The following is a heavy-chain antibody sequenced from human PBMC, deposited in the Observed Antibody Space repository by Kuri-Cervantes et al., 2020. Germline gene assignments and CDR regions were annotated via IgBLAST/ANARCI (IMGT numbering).Heavy chain of an antibody. V-gene: IGHV4-34*01. J-gene: IGHJ4*02. CDR3: ARAGDFGLKLDY. CDR1: GGSFSGYY. Sequence: SETLSPTCAVYGGSFSGYYWSWIRQPPGKGLEWIGEINHSGSTNYNPSLKSRVTISVDTSKNQFSLKLSSVTDADTAVYYCARAGDFGLKLDYWGQGTLVTVSS. D-gene: IGHD3-16*01. CDR2: INHSGST.